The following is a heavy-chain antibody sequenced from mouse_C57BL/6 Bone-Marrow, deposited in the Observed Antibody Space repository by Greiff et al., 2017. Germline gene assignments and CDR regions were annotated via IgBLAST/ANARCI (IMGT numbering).Heavy chain of an antibody. Sequence: VKLVESGAELARPGASVKLSCKASGYTFTSYGISWVKQRTGQGLEWIGEIYPRSGNTYYNEKFKGKATLTADKSSSTAYMELRSLSSEDSAVYFCARRSIITTVVEGYFDVWGTGTTVTVSS. CDR3: ARRSIITTVVEGYFDV. V-gene: IGHV1-81*01. D-gene: IGHD1-1*01. CDR1: GYTFTSYG. CDR2: IYPRSGNT. J-gene: IGHJ1*03.